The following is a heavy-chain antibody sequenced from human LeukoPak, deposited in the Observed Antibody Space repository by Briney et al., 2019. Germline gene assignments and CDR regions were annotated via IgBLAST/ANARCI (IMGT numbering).Heavy chain of an antibody. D-gene: IGHD3-16*01. CDR1: GYTFTSYD. Sequence: GASVKVSCKASGYTFTSYDINWVRQGTGQGLEWMGWMNPNSGNTGYAQKFQGRVTITRNTSISTAYMELSSLRSEDTAVYYCARDTRQGGFDYWGQGTLVTVSS. CDR3: ARDTRQGGFDY. J-gene: IGHJ4*02. V-gene: IGHV1-8*01. CDR2: MNPNSGNT.